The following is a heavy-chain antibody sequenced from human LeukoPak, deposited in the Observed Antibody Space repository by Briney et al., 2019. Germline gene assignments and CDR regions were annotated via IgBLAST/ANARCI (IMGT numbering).Heavy chain of an antibody. V-gene: IGHV4-59*01. CDR1: GGSISDYY. J-gene: IGHJ3*01. CDR3: ARGTGAYYYL. CDR2: IYYSGST. Sequence: PSETLSLTCTVSGGSISDYYWSWIRQPPGKGLEWIGYIYYSGSTKYNPYLKSRDTISIDTSKNQFSLKLSSVTAADTALYYCARGTGAYYYLWGQGTMVTVSS. D-gene: IGHD3-22*01.